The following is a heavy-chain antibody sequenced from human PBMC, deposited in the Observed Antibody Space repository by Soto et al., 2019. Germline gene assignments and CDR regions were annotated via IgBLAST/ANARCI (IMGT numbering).Heavy chain of an antibody. J-gene: IGHJ4*02. CDR3: SRGRGSTPLRD. CDR2: IYTTGTT. D-gene: IGHD6-13*01. CDR1: GDSMSTGGYY. Sequence: SETLSLTCSVSGDSMSTGGYYWTCIRQHPGKGLEWIGHIYTTGTTYYSPSLKSQVTMSIDKSSNRFSLNLNSVTAADTAVYYCSRGRGSTPLRDWGPGALVTVSS. V-gene: IGHV4-31*02.